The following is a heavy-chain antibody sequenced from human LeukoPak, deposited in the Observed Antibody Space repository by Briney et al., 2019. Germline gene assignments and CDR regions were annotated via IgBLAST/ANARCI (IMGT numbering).Heavy chain of an antibody. CDR1: GFTFSSYA. J-gene: IGHJ4*02. Sequence: PGGSLRLSCAASGFTFSSYAMHWVRQAPGKGLEWVAVISYDGSNKYYADSVKGRFTISRDNSKNTLYLQMNSLRAEDTAVYYCAKMARNYPNYFDYWGQGTLVTVSS. CDR3: AKMARNYPNYFDY. V-gene: IGHV3-30-3*02. CDR2: ISYDGSNK. D-gene: IGHD1-7*01.